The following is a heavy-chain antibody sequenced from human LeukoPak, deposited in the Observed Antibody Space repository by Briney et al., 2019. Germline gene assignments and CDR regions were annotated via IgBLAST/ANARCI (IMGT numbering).Heavy chain of an antibody. CDR1: GLTFSNYA. D-gene: IGHD6-13*01. CDR2: IKQDGSEK. V-gene: IGHV3-7*01. J-gene: IGHJ3*02. Sequence: GGSLRLSCAASGLTFSNYAMSWVRQAPGKGLEWVANIKQDGSEKYYVDSVKGRFTISRDNAKNSLYLQMNSLRAEDTAVYYCARGIRDSSSWYLLGAFDIWGQGTMVTVSS. CDR3: ARGIRDSSSWYLLGAFDI.